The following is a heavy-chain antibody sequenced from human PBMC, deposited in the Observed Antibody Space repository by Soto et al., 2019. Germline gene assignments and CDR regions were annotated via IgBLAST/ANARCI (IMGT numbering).Heavy chain of an antibody. CDR2: ISYDGSNK. Sequence: QVQLVESGGGVVQPGRSLRLSCAASGFTFSSYAMHWVRQAPGKGLEWVAVISYDGSNKYYADSVKGRFTISRDNSKNTLYLQMTSLRAEDTAVYYCARDGVDYYDSSGQSPPLVDAFDIWGQGKMVTVSS. J-gene: IGHJ3*02. CDR1: GFTFSSYA. CDR3: ARDGVDYYDSSGQSPPLVDAFDI. D-gene: IGHD3-22*01. V-gene: IGHV3-30-3*01.